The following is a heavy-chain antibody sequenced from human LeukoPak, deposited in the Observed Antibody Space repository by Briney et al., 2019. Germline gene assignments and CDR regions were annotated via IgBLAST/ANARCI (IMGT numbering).Heavy chain of an antibody. J-gene: IGHJ4*02. D-gene: IGHD3-16*01. Sequence: SETLSLTCTVSGGSISSGGYYWSWIRQHPGKGLEWIGYIYYSGSTYYNPSLKSRVTISVDTSKNQFSLKLSSVTAADTAVYYCARAGGFFSPFGYWGQGTLVTVSP. V-gene: IGHV4-31*03. CDR1: GGSISSGGYY. CDR3: ARAGGFFSPFGY. CDR2: IYYSGST.